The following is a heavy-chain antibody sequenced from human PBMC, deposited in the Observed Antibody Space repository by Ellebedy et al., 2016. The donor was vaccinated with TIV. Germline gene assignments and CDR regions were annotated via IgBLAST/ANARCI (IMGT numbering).Heavy chain of an antibody. CDR2: ISAYNGNK. D-gene: IGHD3-9*01. V-gene: IGHV1-18*04. Sequence: AASVKVSCKPSGYSFTSYGISWVRQAPGQGLEWMGWISAYNGNKHYVQQLQGRVTMTTDTSTDTAYMELRSLRSDDTAVYYCARVSVYDFLTGYYLPDYWGQGTLVSVSS. CDR1: GYSFTSYG. J-gene: IGHJ4*02. CDR3: ARVSVYDFLTGYYLPDY.